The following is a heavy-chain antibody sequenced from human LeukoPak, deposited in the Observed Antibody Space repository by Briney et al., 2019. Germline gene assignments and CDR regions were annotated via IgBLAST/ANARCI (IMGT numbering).Heavy chain of an antibody. Sequence: PGGSLRLSCAASGFTFSSYGIHWVRQAPGKGLEWVTLIGYDGRNKYYADSVKGRFTISRDNSKNTLYLQMNSLRAEDTAVYYCAKDNAYYYADYWGQGTLVTVSS. V-gene: IGHV3-30*02. CDR1: GFTFSSYG. CDR2: IGYDGRNK. CDR3: AKDNAYYYADY. D-gene: IGHD3-10*01. J-gene: IGHJ4*02.